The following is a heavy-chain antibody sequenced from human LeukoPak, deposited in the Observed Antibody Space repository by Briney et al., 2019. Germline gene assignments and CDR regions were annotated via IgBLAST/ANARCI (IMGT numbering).Heavy chain of an antibody. Sequence: ASVKVSCTASGYTFTSYDINWVRQATGQGLEWMGWMNPNSGNTGYAQKFQGRVTMTRNTSISTAYMELSSLRSEDTAVYYCARVEDYDYVWGSYRFFDYWGQGTLVTVSS. CDR3: ARVEDYDYVWGSYRFFDY. CDR1: GYTFTSYD. CDR2: MNPNSGNT. D-gene: IGHD3-16*02. V-gene: IGHV1-8*01. J-gene: IGHJ4*02.